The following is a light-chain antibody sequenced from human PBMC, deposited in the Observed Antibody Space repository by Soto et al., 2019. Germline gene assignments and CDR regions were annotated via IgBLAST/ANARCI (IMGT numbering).Light chain of an antibody. V-gene: IGKV3-15*01. CDR2: GTS. Sequence: EIVMTQSPVALSVSPGESAALSCRASQSVGRNFAWYQQRPGQAPRVLIYGTSTRATGVPARFSGSGSGTDFTITISSLQSEDLAVYYCQQYHKWPYTFGQGTRLEIK. CDR1: QSVGRN. CDR3: QQYHKWPYT. J-gene: IGKJ2*01.